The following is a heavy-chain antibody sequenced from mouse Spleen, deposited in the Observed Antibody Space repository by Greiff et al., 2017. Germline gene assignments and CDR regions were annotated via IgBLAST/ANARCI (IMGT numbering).Heavy chain of an antibody. CDR3: ARDFTTVVAKGDY. J-gene: IGHJ2*01. Sequence: VQLKESGAELVKPGASVKLSCTASGFNIKDYYMHWVKQRTEQGLEWIGRIDPEDGETKYAPKFQGKATITADTSSNTAYLQLSSLTSEDTAVYYCARDFTTVVAKGDYWGQGTTLTVSS. D-gene: IGHD1-1*01. CDR1: GFNIKDYY. V-gene: IGHV14-2*01. CDR2: IDPEDGET.